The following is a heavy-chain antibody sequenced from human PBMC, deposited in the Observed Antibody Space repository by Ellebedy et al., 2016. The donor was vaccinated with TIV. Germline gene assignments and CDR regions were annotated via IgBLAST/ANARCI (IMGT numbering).Heavy chain of an antibody. J-gene: IGHJ5*02. D-gene: IGHD3-9*01. CDR2: ISSSGET. CDR3: ARLLRGPWRFDP. V-gene: IGHV4-59*08. CDR1: GGSITTYS. Sequence: SETLSLTCTVSGGSITTYSWGWIRQPPGKGLESIGYISSSGETKYNPSLKSRVTMSVDTSRNQFSLRLSSVTAADTAVYYCARLLRGPWRFDPWGQGTLVTVSS.